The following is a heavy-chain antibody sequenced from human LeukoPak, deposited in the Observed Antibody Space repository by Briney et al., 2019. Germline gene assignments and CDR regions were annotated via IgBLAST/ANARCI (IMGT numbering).Heavy chain of an antibody. CDR3: ARDPTGSDDYAD. CDR1: GGTFSSYA. J-gene: IGHJ4*02. CDR2: IIPILGIA. D-gene: IGHD3-16*01. V-gene: IGHV1-69*04. Sequence: SVKVSCKASGGTFSSYAISWVRQAPGQGLEWMGRIIPILGIANYAQKFQGRVTITADKSTSTAYMELSGLRSEDTAVYYCARDPTGSDDYADWGQGTLVTVSS.